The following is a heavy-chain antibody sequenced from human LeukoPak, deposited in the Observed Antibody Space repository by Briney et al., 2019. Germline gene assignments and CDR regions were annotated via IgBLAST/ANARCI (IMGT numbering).Heavy chain of an antibody. CDR3: ARVEQLASYYMDV. Sequence: SETLSLTCTVSGGSISSGGYYWSWIRQPPGKGLEWIGYIYHSGSTYYNPSLKSRVTISVDRSKNQFSLKLSSVTAADTAVYYCARVEQLASYYMDVWGKGTTVTVSS. V-gene: IGHV4-30-2*01. D-gene: IGHD6-6*01. J-gene: IGHJ6*03. CDR1: GGSISSGGYY. CDR2: IYHSGST.